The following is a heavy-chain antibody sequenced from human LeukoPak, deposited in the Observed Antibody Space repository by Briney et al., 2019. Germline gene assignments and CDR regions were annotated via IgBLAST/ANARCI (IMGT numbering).Heavy chain of an antibody. V-gene: IGHV1-2*06. J-gene: IGHJ4*02. Sequence: ASVKVSCKTSGYTFTDYYIHWVRQAPGQGLERMGQLNPHTGGANYPQKFQGRVSMTRDTSINTAYIEVSRLTSDDTAVYYCARVTWKTVIAAPDYWGQGTLVTVSS. D-gene: IGHD2-21*01. CDR3: ARVTWKTVIAAPDY. CDR1: GYTFTDYY. CDR2: LNPHTGGA.